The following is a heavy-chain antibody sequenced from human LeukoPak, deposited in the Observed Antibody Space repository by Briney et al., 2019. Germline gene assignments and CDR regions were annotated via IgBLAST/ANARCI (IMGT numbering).Heavy chain of an antibody. V-gene: IGHV3-23*01. Sequence: GGALRLSRAASRSWLRNYGMNWVSQAPGNAPEWISAISRSGVSTYHPDSVQGRVTISRDNSENTLFLQTNSLRADDTAVYFCARNRPAGYHYDYGFELQHWGQGTLVTVSS. J-gene: IGHJ1*01. CDR2: ISRSGVST. D-gene: IGHD4/OR15-4a*01. CDR3: ARNRPAGYHYDYGFELQH. CDR1: RSWLRNYG.